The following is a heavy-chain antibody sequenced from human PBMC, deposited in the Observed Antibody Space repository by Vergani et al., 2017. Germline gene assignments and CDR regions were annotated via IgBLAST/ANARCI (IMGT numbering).Heavy chain of an antibody. Sequence: QVQLVQSGAEVKKPGASVKVSCKASGYTFTGYYMHWVRQAPGQGLEWMGWINPNSGGTNYAQKFQGRVTMTRDTPISTAYMELSRLRSDDTAVYYCARVYYDGSGYYPDAFDIWGQGTMVTVSS. CDR2: INPNSGGT. J-gene: IGHJ3*02. CDR1: GYTFTGYY. V-gene: IGHV1-2*02. CDR3: ARVYYDGSGYYPDAFDI. D-gene: IGHD3-22*01.